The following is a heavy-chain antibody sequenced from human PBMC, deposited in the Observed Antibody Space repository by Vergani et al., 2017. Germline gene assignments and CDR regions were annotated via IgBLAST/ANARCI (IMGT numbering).Heavy chain of an antibody. CDR2: ISGSGGST. CDR3: AKPPVPLGYYRGY. Sequence: VQLVESGGGVVQPGGSLRLSCAASGFTFNNYGMHWVRQAPGKGLEWVSAISGSGGSTYYADSVKGRFTISRDNSKNTLYLQMNSLRAEDTAVYYCAKPPVPLGYYRGYWGQGTLVTVSS. V-gene: IGHV3-23*04. CDR1: GFTFNNYG. J-gene: IGHJ4*02. D-gene: IGHD3-3*01.